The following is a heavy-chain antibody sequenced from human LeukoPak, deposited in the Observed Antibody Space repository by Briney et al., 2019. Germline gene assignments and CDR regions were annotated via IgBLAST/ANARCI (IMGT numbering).Heavy chain of an antibody. V-gene: IGHV6-1*01. CDR3: ARSGLRGYSGYDFSGKVTSFDY. CDR1: GDSVSSNSAA. Sequence: SQTLSLTCAISGDSVSSNSAAWNWIRQSPSRGLEWLGRTYYRSKWYNDYAVSVKSRITINPDTSKNQFSLQLNSVTPEDTAVYYCARSGLRGYSGYDFSGKVTSFDYWGQGTLVTVSS. J-gene: IGHJ4*02. CDR2: TYYRSKWYN. D-gene: IGHD5-12*01.